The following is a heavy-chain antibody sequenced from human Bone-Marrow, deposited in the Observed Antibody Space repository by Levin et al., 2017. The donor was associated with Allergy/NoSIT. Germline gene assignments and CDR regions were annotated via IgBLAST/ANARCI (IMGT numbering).Heavy chain of an antibody. CDR1: GFTFSSYA. D-gene: IGHD5-18*01. Sequence: GESLKISCAASGFTFSSYAMHWVRQAPGKGLEWVAVISYDGSNKYYADSVKGRFTISRDNSKNTLYLQMNSLRAEDTAVYYCARPARRYSYGYDFDYWGQGTLVTVSS. CDR2: ISYDGSNK. V-gene: IGHV3-30-3*01. CDR3: ARPARRYSYGYDFDY. J-gene: IGHJ4*02.